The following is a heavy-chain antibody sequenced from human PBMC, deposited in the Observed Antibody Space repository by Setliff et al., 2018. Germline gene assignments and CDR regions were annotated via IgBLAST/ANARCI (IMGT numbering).Heavy chain of an antibody. D-gene: IGHD2-15*01. CDR3: ARLAVVNFYGMDV. CDR1: GFTFSPYI. CDR2: ISYDYTKK. J-gene: IGHJ6*02. Sequence: GGSLRLSCAASGFTFSPYIIHWVRQAPGKGLEWVALISYDYTKKYFADSVKGRFTISRDNSKNTLYLQMNSLRAEDTAVYYCARLAVVNFYGMDVWGQGTTVTVSS. V-gene: IGHV3-30*14.